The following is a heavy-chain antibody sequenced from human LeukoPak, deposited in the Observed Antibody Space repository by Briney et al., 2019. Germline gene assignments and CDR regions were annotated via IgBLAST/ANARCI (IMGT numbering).Heavy chain of an antibody. CDR2: ISYDGSNK. V-gene: IGHV3-30*04. D-gene: IGHD6-13*01. CDR3: ARDPGKAAAGTTGAFDI. Sequence: GRSLRLSCAASGFTFSSYAMHWVRQAPGKGLEWVAAISYDGSNKYYADSVKGRFTISRDNSKNTLYLQMNSLRAEDTAVYYCARDPGKAAAGTTGAFDIWGQGTMVTVSS. CDR1: GFTFSSYA. J-gene: IGHJ3*02.